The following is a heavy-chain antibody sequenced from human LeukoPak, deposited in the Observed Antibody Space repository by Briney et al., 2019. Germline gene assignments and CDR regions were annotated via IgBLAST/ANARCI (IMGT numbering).Heavy chain of an antibody. J-gene: IGHJ4*02. D-gene: IGHD3-10*01. CDR3: AKYNYYGSGSYYNDFDY. CDR2: ISNSGATT. CDR1: GFTFSGYA. Sequence: GGSLRLSCAASGFTFSGYAMSWVRQDPGKGLEWVSAISNSGATTYYADSVKGRFTISRDNFKNTLYLQMNSLRAEDTATYYCAKYNYYGSGSYYNDFDYWGQGTLVTVSS. V-gene: IGHV3-23*01.